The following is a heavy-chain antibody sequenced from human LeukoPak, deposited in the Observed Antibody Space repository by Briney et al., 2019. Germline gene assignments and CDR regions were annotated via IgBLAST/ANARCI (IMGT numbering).Heavy chain of an antibody. Sequence: GGSLRLSCAASGFTFSSYSMNWVRQAQGKWLEWVSSISSTGTDRYYADSVKGRFTISRDNAQRSLYLQMNSLGADDTAVYYCAKDYIAANGLPESWGQGILVTVSS. CDR2: ISSTGTDR. CDR3: AKDYIAANGLPES. V-gene: IGHV3-21*01. D-gene: IGHD6-13*01. J-gene: IGHJ5*02. CDR1: GFTFSSYS.